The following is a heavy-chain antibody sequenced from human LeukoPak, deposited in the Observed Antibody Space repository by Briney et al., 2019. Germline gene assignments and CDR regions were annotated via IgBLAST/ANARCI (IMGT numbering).Heavy chain of an antibody. CDR3: AKSIAVTIFGVVTPDAFDI. D-gene: IGHD3-3*01. Sequence: PGGSLRLSCAASGFTFDDYAMHWVRQAPGKGLEWVSGISWNSGSIGYADSVKGRFTISRDDAKSSLYLQMNSLRAEDMALYYCAKSIAVTIFGVVTPDAFDIWGQGTMVTVSS. V-gene: IGHV3-9*03. CDR2: ISWNSGSI. J-gene: IGHJ3*02. CDR1: GFTFDDYA.